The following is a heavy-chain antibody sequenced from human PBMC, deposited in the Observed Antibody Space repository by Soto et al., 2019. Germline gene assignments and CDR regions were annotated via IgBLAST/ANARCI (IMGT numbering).Heavy chain of an antibody. V-gene: IGHV1-69*13. J-gene: IGHJ4*02. CDR3: AKHYDGTGYDY. CDR2: IIPIFGTA. Sequence: ASVKVSCKASGGTFSSYAISWVRQAPGQGLEWMGGIIPIFGTANYAQKFQGRVTITADESTSTAYMELSSLRSEDTAVYYCAKHYDGTGYDYWGQGTLVTVSS. D-gene: IGHD3-22*01. CDR1: GGTFSSYA.